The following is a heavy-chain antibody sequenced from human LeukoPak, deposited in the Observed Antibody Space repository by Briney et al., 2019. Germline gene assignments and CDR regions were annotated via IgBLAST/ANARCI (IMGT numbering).Heavy chain of an antibody. CDR2: IYYSGST. V-gene: IGHV4-59*01. Sequence: PSETLSLTCTVSGGSISSYYWGWIRQPPGKGLEWIGYIYYSGSTNYNPSLKSRVTISVDTSKNQFSLKLSSVTAADTAVYYCARYQSYQLLYSWFDPWGQGTLVTVSS. CDR3: ARYQSYQLLYSWFDP. D-gene: IGHD2-2*02. J-gene: IGHJ5*02. CDR1: GGSISSYY.